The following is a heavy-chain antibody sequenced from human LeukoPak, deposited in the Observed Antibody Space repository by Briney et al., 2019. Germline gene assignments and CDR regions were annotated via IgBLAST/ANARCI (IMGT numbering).Heavy chain of an antibody. D-gene: IGHD3-22*01. V-gene: IGHV4-59*08. Sequence: SSETLSLTCTVSTDSMPTYYWSWIRQPPGKGLEWIGFIWNSGITNYNPSLKSRITISADTSKNQFSLKLSSVTAADTAVYYCARLVYDTSDYYYFDHWGQGTLVTVSS. J-gene: IGHJ4*02. CDR2: IWNSGIT. CDR3: ARLVYDTSDYYYFDH. CDR1: TDSMPTYY.